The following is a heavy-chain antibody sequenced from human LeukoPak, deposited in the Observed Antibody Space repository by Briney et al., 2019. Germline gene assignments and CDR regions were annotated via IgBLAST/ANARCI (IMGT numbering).Heavy chain of an antibody. CDR3: ASYGVYFDY. D-gene: IGHD4-17*01. J-gene: IGHJ4*02. CDR1: GGSISSSSYY. V-gene: IGHV4-39*01. CDR2: IYYSGST. Sequence: SETLSLTCTVSGGSISSSSYYWGWIRQPPGKGLEWIGSIYYSGSTYYNPSLKSRVTISVDTSKNQFSLKLSSVTAADTAVYYCASYGVYFDYWGQGTLVTVSS.